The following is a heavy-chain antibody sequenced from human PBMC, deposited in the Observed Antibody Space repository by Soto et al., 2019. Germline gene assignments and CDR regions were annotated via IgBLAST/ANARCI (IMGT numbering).Heavy chain of an antibody. Sequence: QLQLQESGSGLVKPSQTLSLTCAVSGGSISSGGYSWSWIRQPPGKGMEWIGYIYHSGSTYYNPSLKSRVAISVDRSKNQFALKLSSVTAADTAVYYCARGAGELSLLDYWGQGTLVTVSS. CDR1: GGSISSGGYS. J-gene: IGHJ4*02. CDR2: IYHSGST. D-gene: IGHD3-16*02. CDR3: ARGAGELSLLDY. V-gene: IGHV4-30-2*01.